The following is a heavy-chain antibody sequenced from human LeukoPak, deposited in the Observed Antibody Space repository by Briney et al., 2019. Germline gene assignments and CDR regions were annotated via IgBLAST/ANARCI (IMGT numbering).Heavy chain of an antibody. CDR3: ARGGGRGMIVVERNKKDAFDI. J-gene: IGHJ3*02. CDR2: IIPIFGTA. CDR1: GGTFSSYA. D-gene: IGHD3-22*01. V-gene: IGHV1-69*13. Sequence: ASVKVSCKASGGTFSSYAISWVRQAPGQGLEWMGGIIPIFGTANYAQKFQGRVTITADESTSTAYMELSSLRSEDTAVYYCARGGGRGMIVVERNKKDAFDIWGQGTMVTVSS.